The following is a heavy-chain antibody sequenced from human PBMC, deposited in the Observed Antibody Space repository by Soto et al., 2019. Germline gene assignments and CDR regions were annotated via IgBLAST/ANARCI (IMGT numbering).Heavy chain of an antibody. J-gene: IGHJ3*02. CDR1: GGSVSSGSYY. CDR2: FYYSVST. Sequence: SETLSLTCTVSGGSVSSGSYYWSWIRQPPGKGLDWIGYFYYSVSTNYNPSLKSRVTISVDTSKNQFSLKLSSVTAADTAVYYCAREKDYDSSGYSGVVAFDIWGQGTMVTVSS. D-gene: IGHD3-22*01. V-gene: IGHV4-61*01. CDR3: AREKDYDSSGYSGVVAFDI.